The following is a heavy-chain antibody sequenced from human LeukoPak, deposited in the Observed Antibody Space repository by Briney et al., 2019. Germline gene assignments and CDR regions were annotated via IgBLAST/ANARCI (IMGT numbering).Heavy chain of an antibody. CDR1: GYTFTSYG. D-gene: IGHD5-24*01. Sequence: EASVKVSCKASGYTFTSYGISWVRQAPGQGLEWMGWISAYNGNTNYAQKLQGRVTMTTDTSTSTAYMELRSLRSEDTAVYYCASTYKTHNWFDPWGQGTLVTVSS. CDR3: ASTYKTHNWFDP. V-gene: IGHV1-18*01. CDR2: ISAYNGNT. J-gene: IGHJ5*02.